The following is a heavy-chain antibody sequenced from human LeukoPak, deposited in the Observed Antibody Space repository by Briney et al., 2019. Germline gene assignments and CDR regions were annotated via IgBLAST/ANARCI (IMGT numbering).Heavy chain of an antibody. J-gene: IGHJ1*01. V-gene: IGHV3-21*01. D-gene: IGHD2-15*01. CDR1: GFTFSSYS. CDR3: ATTGYCSGGSCYSSGAEYFQH. Sequence: GGSLRLSCAASGFTFSSYSMNWVRQAPGKGLEWVSSISSSSSYIYYADSVEGRFTISRDNAKNSLYLQMNSLRAEDTAVYYCATTGYCSGGSCYSSGAEYFQHWGQGTLVTVSS. CDR2: ISSSSSYI.